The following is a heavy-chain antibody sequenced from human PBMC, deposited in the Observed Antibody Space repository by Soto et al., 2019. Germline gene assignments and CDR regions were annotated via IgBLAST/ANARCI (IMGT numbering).Heavy chain of an antibody. CDR3: AREHLDSMDV. V-gene: IGHV4-30-4*01. Sequence: HVQLHQSGPRLVKPSQTLSLECSVIGGSVNTGDNYWSWVRQSPGRGLEWIGYIYHTGNTFYIPAFENRVTMSVDASKNQFSLTLTSVTAADTAVYFCAREHLDSMDVWGQGTNVTVSS. CDR2: IYHTGNT. CDR1: GGSVNTGDNY. J-gene: IGHJ6*02.